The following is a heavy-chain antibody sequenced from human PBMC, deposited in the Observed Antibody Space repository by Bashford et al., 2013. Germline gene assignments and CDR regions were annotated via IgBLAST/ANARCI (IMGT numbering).Heavy chain of an antibody. D-gene: IGHD3-3*01. CDR2: IDQRGRP. Sequence: SETLSLTCAVSGGSFTGYYWSWIRQTPGKGLEWIGEIDQRGRPSYNPSLKSRVTISVDTSKNQFSLKLSSVTAADTAVYYCARVYYDFWSGYYRSYGMDVWGQGTTVTVSS. J-gene: IGHJ6*02. V-gene: IGHV4-34*01. CDR1: GGSFTGYY. CDR3: ARVYYDFWSGYYRSYGMDV.